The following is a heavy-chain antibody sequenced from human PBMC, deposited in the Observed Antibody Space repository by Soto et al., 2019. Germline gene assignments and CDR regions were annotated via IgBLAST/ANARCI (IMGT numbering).Heavy chain of an antibody. D-gene: IGHD6-13*01. CDR1: GFSFSSYA. V-gene: IGHV3-23*01. CDR3: AKVAAAAGNYFYYGLDV. CDR2: IGGSGGST. Sequence: GGSLRLSCAASGFSFSSYAMSWVRQAPGKGLEWVSAIGGSGGSTYYADSVKGRFTISRDNSKNTLSLQMNSLRAEDTAVYYCAKVAAAAGNYFYYGLDVWGQGTSVTVSS. J-gene: IGHJ6*02.